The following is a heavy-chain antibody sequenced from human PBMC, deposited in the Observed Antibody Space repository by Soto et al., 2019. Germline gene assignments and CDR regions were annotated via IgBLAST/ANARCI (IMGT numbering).Heavy chain of an antibody. CDR3: ARSQGSSTSLDIYYYYYYGMDV. CDR2: IIPISGTG. D-gene: IGHD2-2*01. J-gene: IGHJ6*02. CDR1: GGTFSSYA. Sequence: QVQLVQSGAEVKKPGSSVKVSCKASGGTFSSYAISWVRQAPGQGLEWMGGIIPISGTGNYAQKFQGRVTITADESTSSAYMELSSLRSEDTAVYYCARSQGSSTSLDIYYYYYYGMDVWGQGTMVTVSS. V-gene: IGHV1-69*01.